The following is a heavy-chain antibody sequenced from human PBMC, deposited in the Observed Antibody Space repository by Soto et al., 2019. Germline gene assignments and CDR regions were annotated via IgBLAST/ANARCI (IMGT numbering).Heavy chain of an antibody. J-gene: IGHJ6*02. V-gene: IGHV1-18*01. Sequence: ASVKVSCKASGYTFTSYGISWVRQAPGQGLEWMGWISAYNGNTNYAQKFQGRVTMTRNTSISTAYMELSSLRSEDTAVYYCARGEYYDFWSGYYTPYYYYGMDVWGQGTSVTVSS. D-gene: IGHD3-3*01. CDR1: GYTFTSYG. CDR3: ARGEYYDFWSGYYTPYYYYGMDV. CDR2: ISAYNGNT.